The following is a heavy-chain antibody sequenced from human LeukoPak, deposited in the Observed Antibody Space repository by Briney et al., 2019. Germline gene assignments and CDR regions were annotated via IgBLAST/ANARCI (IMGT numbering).Heavy chain of an antibody. Sequence: GGSLRLSCAASGFTFSSYSMNWVRQAPGKGLEWVSSISSSSSYIYYADSVKGRFTISRDNAKNSLYLQMNSLRAEDTAVYYRARDPMVRGVIRYFDYWGQGTLVTVSS. CDR2: ISSSSSYI. V-gene: IGHV3-21*01. CDR3: ARDPMVRGVIRYFDY. CDR1: GFTFSSYS. D-gene: IGHD3-10*01. J-gene: IGHJ4*02.